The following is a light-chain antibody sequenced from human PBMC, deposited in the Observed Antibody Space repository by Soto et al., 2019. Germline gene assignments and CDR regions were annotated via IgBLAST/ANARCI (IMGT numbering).Light chain of an antibody. Sequence: DVVLTQTPLSLPVTLGQPASISCSSSQSLVDSDGNTYLNWFHQRPGQSPRRLIYKVSNRDSGVPDRFSGSGSGTDFTLQISRVEAQDVGVYYCMQGTNWPPTFGPGTKVDVK. CDR2: KVS. V-gene: IGKV2-30*01. J-gene: IGKJ3*01. CDR3: MQGTNWPPT. CDR1: QSLVDSDGNTY.